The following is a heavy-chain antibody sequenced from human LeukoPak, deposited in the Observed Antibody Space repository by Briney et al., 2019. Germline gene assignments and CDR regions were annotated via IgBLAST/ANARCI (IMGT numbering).Heavy chain of an antibody. D-gene: IGHD3-9*01. V-gene: IGHV3-23*01. J-gene: IGHJ6*02. Sequence: GGSLRLSCAASGFTFSSYAMSWVRQAPGKGLEWVSAISGSGGSTYYADSVKGRFTISRDNSKNTLYLQMNSLRAEDTAVYYCAKALSNILTGSLYYYYGMDVWGQGTTVTVSS. CDR3: AKALSNILTGSLYYYYGMDV. CDR1: GFTFSSYA. CDR2: ISGSGGST.